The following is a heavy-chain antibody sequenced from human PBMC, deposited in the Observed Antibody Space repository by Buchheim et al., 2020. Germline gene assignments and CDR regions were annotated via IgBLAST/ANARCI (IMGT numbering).Heavy chain of an antibody. CDR1: GFNFGTLW. J-gene: IGHJ4*02. CDR2: INQHGGEK. Sequence: EVQLVESGGGLGRPGGSLRLSCVASGFNFGTLWMSWVRQVPGKGLEWVANINQHGGEKYYVDSVEGRFTISRDNAKNSLYLQMSSLRVEDTAVYYCARAGSVGSVDFWGQGTL. V-gene: IGHV3-7*01. CDR3: ARAGSVGSVDF. D-gene: IGHD3-10*01.